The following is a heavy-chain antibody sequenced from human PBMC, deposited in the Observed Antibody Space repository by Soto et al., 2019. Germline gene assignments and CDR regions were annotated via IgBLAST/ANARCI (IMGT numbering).Heavy chain of an antibody. D-gene: IGHD6-13*01. J-gene: IGHJ5*02. CDR3: ARDGGPYYSNSGNNWLDP. CDR1: GFPFSSYN. V-gene: IGHV3-21*02. CDR2: IGSTGSYI. Sequence: EVQLVESGGGLVRPGGSLRLSCVASGFPFSSYNMNWFRQAPGQGPECVSSIGSTGSYIYYADSMKGRFTISRNNAQNSLYLQMDSLRVEDTAVYYCARDGGPYYSNSGNNWLDPWGQGTLVTVSS.